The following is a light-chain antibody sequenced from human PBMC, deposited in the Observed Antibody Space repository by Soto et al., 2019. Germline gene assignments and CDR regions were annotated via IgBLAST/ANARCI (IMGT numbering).Light chain of an antibody. Sequence: DIVMTQSPDSLAVSLGARATINCKSSQSVLYSSNNKNHLAWYQQKPGQPPKLLIHWASSRDSGVPDRFSGSGSGTDFTLTISSLQAEDLAVYYCQQYYSSSLTFGGGTKVDIK. J-gene: IGKJ4*01. CDR2: WAS. CDR1: QSVLYSSNNKNH. CDR3: QQYYSSSLT. V-gene: IGKV4-1*01.